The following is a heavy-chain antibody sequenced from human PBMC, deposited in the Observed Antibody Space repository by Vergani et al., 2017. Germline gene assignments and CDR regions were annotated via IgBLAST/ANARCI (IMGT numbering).Heavy chain of an antibody. CDR1: GFTFDDYA. D-gene: IGHD3-10*01. Sequence: EVQLVESGGGLVQPGRSLRLSCAASGFTFDDYAMHWVRQAPGKGLEWVSGISWNSGNIGYADSVKGRFTISRDNAKNSLYLQMNSLRAEDTALYYCVKDGRSGAYDYYYMDVWGKGTTVTVA. CDR2: ISWNSGNI. CDR3: VKDGRSGAYDYYYMDV. V-gene: IGHV3-9*01. J-gene: IGHJ6*03.